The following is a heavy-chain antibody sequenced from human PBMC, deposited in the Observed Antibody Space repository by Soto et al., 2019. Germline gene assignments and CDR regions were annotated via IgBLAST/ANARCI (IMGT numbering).Heavy chain of an antibody. Sequence: QVQLQESGPGLVKPSQTLSLTCTVSGGSISSGGYYWSWIRQHPGKGLEWIGYIYYSGSTYYNPSLKSRVTISVDTSKNQFSLKLSSVTAADTAVYYCARFRHRSSWYDHWFDPWGQGTLVTVSS. CDR3: ARFRHRSSWYDHWFDP. CDR2: IYYSGST. CDR1: GGSISSGGYY. V-gene: IGHV4-31*03. D-gene: IGHD6-13*01. J-gene: IGHJ5*02.